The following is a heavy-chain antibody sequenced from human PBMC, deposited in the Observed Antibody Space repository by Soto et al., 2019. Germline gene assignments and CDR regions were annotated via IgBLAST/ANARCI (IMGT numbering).Heavy chain of an antibody. CDR3: AKDFNVSGSHYGTLNYYYGMDV. Sequence: PGGSLRLSCAASGFTFSTYGMQWVRQAPGKGLEWVAVISYDGYLKYYVDAAKGRFTVARDNSKNTLFVEMNSLRVEDTAVYFCAKDFNVSGSHYGTLNYYYGMDVWGQGTTVTVSS. J-gene: IGHJ6*02. D-gene: IGHD3-10*01. CDR1: GFTFSTYG. CDR2: ISYDGYLK. V-gene: IGHV3-30*18.